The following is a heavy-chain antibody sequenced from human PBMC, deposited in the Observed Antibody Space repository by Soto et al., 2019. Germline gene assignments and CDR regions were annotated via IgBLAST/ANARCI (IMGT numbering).Heavy chain of an antibody. V-gene: IGHV1-69*13. D-gene: IGHD2-15*01. CDR3: ASRPVMEVAQYGNWFDP. CDR1: GGTFSSYA. Sequence: GASVKVSCKASGGTFSSYAISWVRQAPGQGLEWMGGIIPIFGTTHSAQKFQGGVTITADESTSTAYMELSSLRSEDTAVYYCASRPVMEVAQYGNWFDPWGQGTLVTVSS. J-gene: IGHJ5*02. CDR2: IIPIFGTT.